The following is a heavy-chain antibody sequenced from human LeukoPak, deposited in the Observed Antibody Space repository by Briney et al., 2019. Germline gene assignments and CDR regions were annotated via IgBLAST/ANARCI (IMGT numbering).Heavy chain of an antibody. CDR1: GFTFSSYG. D-gene: IGHD3-3*01. Sequence: GGSLRLSCAASGFTFSSYGMNWVRQAPGKGLEWVAVIWYDGSNKYYADSVKGRFTISRDNSKNTLYLQMNSLRAEDTAVYYCAKDPRLPAYYDFWSGHQNYYMDVWGKGTTVTVSS. J-gene: IGHJ6*03. CDR2: IWYDGSNK. V-gene: IGHV3-33*06. CDR3: AKDPRLPAYYDFWSGHQNYYMDV.